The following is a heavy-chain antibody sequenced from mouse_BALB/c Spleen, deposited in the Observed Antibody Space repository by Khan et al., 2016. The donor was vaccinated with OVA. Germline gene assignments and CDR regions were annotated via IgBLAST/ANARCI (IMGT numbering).Heavy chain of an antibody. Sequence: QVQLQQSGPELKKPGETVKLSCKASGYTFTNYGMNWVKQAPGKDLKWMGWINTYTGEPTYADDFKGRFAFSLETSASTAYLKINNLKNEDTATYFCARVGYNGTMDSWGQGTSVTVSS. J-gene: IGHJ4*01. CDR1: GYTFTNYG. CDR3: ARVGYNGTMDS. CDR2: INTYTGEP. V-gene: IGHV9-3-1*01. D-gene: IGHD4-1*01.